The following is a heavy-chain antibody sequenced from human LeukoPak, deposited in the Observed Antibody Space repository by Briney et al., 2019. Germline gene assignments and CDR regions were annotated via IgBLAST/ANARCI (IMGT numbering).Heavy chain of an antibody. CDR2: IYPGNADA. J-gene: IGHJ4*02. D-gene: IGHD3-22*01. Sequence: GESLNISCKASGYSLINHWIGWVRQMPGKGLDWMGIIYPGNADATYSPSFQGQVTISADKSTTTFYLQWSSLKASDTAMYYCARQGSYDNSGYSFDYWGQGNLGTVSS. CDR1: GYSLINHW. V-gene: IGHV5-51*01. CDR3: ARQGSYDNSGYSFDY.